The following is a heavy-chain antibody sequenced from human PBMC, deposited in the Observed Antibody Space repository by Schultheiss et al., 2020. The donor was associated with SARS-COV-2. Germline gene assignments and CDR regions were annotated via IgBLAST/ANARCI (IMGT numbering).Heavy chain of an antibody. J-gene: IGHJ4*02. V-gene: IGHV3-11*01. CDR1: GFTFSDYY. D-gene: IGHD3-3*01. Sequence: GGSLRLSCAGSGFTFSDYYMSWIRQAPGKGLEWVSYISSSSNPIYYADSVKGRFTISRDNAKNSLYLQMNSLRIEDTAVYYCAKTVLRFLEPFDYWGQGTLVTVSS. CDR3: AKTVLRFLEPFDY. CDR2: ISSSSNPI.